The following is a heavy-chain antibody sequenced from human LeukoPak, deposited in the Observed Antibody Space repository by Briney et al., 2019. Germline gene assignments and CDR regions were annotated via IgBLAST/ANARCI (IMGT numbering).Heavy chain of an antibody. CDR3: ARDHWVTMVRGVIPLFGLDV. D-gene: IGHD3-10*01. V-gene: IGHV3-30-3*01. Sequence: GGSLRLSCAASGFTFSTYAMHWVRQAPGKGLEWVAVISYDGSNKYYADSVKGRFNISRDNSKSTLYLQMISLRAEDTAVYYCARDHWVTMVRGVIPLFGLDVWGQGSTVTVSS. CDR2: ISYDGSNK. J-gene: IGHJ6*02. CDR1: GFTFSTYA.